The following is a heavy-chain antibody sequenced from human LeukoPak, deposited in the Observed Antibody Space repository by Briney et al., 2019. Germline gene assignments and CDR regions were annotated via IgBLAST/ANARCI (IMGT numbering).Heavy chain of an antibody. CDR3: ASRDQAAAGTDY. V-gene: IGHV3-30-3*01. J-gene: IGHJ4*02. Sequence: GGSLRLSCAASGFTFSSYAMHWVRQAPGKGLEWVAVISYDGSDKYYADSVKGRFTISRDNSKNTLYLQMNSLRAEDTAVYYCASRDQAAAGTDYWGQGTLVTVSS. CDR1: GFTFSSYA. CDR2: ISYDGSDK. D-gene: IGHD6-13*01.